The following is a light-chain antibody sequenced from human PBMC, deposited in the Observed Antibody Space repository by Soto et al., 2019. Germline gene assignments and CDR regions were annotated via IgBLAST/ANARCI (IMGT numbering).Light chain of an antibody. Sequence: EIVLTQSPGTLSLSPGERATLSCRASQSVSSSYLAWYQQKPGQAPRLLIFGASSRDTGIPDRFSGSGSGTDFASTISGLEPEDFPVYCCQQYGSSPVTFGQGTRLAIK. V-gene: IGKV3-20*01. CDR1: QSVSSSY. J-gene: IGKJ5*01. CDR2: GAS. CDR3: QQYGSSPVT.